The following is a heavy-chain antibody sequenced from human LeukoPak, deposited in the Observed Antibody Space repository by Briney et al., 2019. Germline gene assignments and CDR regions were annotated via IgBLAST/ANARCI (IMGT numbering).Heavy chain of an antibody. Sequence: PSETLSLTGTVSGRSISKYYWSWIRHPPGKGLEWIGYIYYSGSTNYSPSLKSRVTMSVDTSKNQFSLKQSSVTAADTAVYYCARLTRDGYNSNFDYWGQGTLVTVSS. CDR2: IYYSGST. D-gene: IGHD5-24*01. J-gene: IGHJ4*02. V-gene: IGHV4-59*01. CDR1: GRSISKYY. CDR3: ARLTRDGYNSNFDY.